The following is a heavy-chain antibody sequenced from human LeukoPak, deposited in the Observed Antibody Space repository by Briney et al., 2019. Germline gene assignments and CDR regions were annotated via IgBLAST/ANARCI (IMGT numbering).Heavy chain of an antibody. J-gene: IGHJ4*02. CDR1: GFTFSSYA. Sequence: GGSLRLSRAASGFTFSSYATHWVRQAPGKGLEWVAVISYDGGHKYYADSVKGRFTISRDNSKNTLYLQMNSLGAEDTAVYYCARATTVVAPFDYWGQGTLVTVSS. V-gene: IGHV3-30*04. D-gene: IGHD4-23*01. CDR2: ISYDGGHK. CDR3: ARATTVVAPFDY.